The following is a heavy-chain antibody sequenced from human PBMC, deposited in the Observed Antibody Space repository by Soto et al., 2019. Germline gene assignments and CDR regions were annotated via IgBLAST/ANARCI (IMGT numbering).Heavy chain of an antibody. CDR2: VSYTGAS. CDR1: GDSIASSDYY. Sequence: PSETLSLTCTVSGDSIASSDYYWGWIRQPPGKGLAWIGSVSYTGASYYSPSLKSRISISLDTSKNQFSLRLSSVTAADTAVYYCVRLLLGWGQGTPVTVSS. D-gene: IGHD3-16*01. CDR3: VRLLLG. V-gene: IGHV4-39*01. J-gene: IGHJ4*02.